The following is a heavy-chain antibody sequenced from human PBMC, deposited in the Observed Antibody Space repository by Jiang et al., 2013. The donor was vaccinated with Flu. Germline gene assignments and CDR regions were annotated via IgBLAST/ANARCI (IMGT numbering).Heavy chain of an antibody. CDR3: ARVGSFRRNWFDP. Sequence: KSRVTISVDTSKNQFSLKLSSVTAADTAVYYCARVGSFRRNWFDPWGQGTLVTVSS. V-gene: IGHV4-39*07. D-gene: IGHD1-26*01. J-gene: IGHJ5*02.